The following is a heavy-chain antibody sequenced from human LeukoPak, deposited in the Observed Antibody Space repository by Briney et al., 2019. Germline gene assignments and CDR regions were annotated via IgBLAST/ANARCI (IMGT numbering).Heavy chain of an antibody. Sequence: SETLSLTCTVSGGSISSYYWSWIRQPAGKGLEWIGRIYTSGSITYNPSLKSRVSMSVDTSKNQFSLKLSSVTAADTAVYYCARVEDYGILTGFDYWGQGTLVTVSS. V-gene: IGHV4-4*07. J-gene: IGHJ4*02. CDR3: ARVEDYGILTGFDY. CDR1: GGSISSYY. CDR2: IYTSGSI. D-gene: IGHD3-9*01.